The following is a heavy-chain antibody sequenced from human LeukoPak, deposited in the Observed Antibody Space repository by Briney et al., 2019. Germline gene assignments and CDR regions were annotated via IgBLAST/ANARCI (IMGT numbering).Heavy chain of an antibody. CDR2: IIPILGIA. Sequence: ASVKVSCKASGYTFTSYGISWVRQAPGQGLEWMGRIIPILGIANHAQKFQGRVTITADKSTSTAYMELSSLRSEDTAVYYCARAVDTAMVTYDYWGQGTLVTVSS. J-gene: IGHJ4*02. CDR1: GYTFTSYG. CDR3: ARAVDTAMVTYDY. D-gene: IGHD5-18*01. V-gene: IGHV1-69*04.